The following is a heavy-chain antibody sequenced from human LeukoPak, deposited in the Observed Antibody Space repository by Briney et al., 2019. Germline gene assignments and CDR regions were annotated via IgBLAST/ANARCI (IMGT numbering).Heavy chain of an antibody. D-gene: IGHD2-15*01. CDR1: GFTFSSSR. J-gene: IGHJ4*02. CDR2: INTDGSTT. Sequence: GGSLRLSCAASGFTFSSSRMLWVRQTPGKGLVWVSNINTDGSTTNYADSVKGRFTISRDNAKNTLFLQMNSLRAEDTAVYYCVVGGSPGYWGQGTLVTVSS. CDR3: VVGGSPGY. V-gene: IGHV3-74*01.